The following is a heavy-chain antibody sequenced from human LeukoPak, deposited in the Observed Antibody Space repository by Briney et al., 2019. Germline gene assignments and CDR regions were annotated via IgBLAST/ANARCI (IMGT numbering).Heavy chain of an antibody. CDR2: ISSSSSTI. J-gene: IGHJ4*02. CDR1: GFTFSSYS. CDR3: ARDKYAHIVVVTANDY. V-gene: IGHV3-48*02. Sequence: GGSLRPSCAASGFTFSSYSMNWVRQAPGKGLEWVSYISSSSSTIYYADSVKGRFTISRDNAKNSLYLQMNSLRDEDTAVYYCARDKYAHIVVVTANDYWGQGTLVTVSS. D-gene: IGHD2-21*02.